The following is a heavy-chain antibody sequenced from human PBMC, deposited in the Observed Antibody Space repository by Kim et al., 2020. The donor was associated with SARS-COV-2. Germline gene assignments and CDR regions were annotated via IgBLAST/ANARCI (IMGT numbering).Heavy chain of an antibody. CDR2: ISYDGSNK. CDR3: AKEGSGIAVPLDY. J-gene: IGHJ4*02. V-gene: IGHV3-30*18. Sequence: GGSLRLSCAASGFTFSSYGMHWVRQAPGKGLEWVAVISYDGSNKYYADSVKGRFTISRDNSKNTLYLQMNSLRAEDTAVYYCAKEGSGIAVPLDYWGQGTLVTVSS. D-gene: IGHD6-19*01. CDR1: GFTFSSYG.